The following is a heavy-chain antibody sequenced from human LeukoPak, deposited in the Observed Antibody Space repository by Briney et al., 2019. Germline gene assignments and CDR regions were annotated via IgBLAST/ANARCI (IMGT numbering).Heavy chain of an antibody. D-gene: IGHD4-23*01. CDR1: GSTFNNYG. CDR2: ISYDGRNK. CDR3: AKDIYGGNSFAWNFDY. Sequence: GGSLRLSCAASGSTFNNYGMHWVRQAPGKGLEWVAVISYDGRNKHYPDSVKGRFTISRDNAKNSLYLQMNSLRAEDMALYYCAKDIYGGNSFAWNFDYWGQGTLVTVSS. J-gene: IGHJ4*02. V-gene: IGHV3-30*18.